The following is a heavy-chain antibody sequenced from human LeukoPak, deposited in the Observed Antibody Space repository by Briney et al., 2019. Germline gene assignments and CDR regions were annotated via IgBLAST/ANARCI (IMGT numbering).Heavy chain of an antibody. D-gene: IGHD3-22*01. CDR2: IKSKIDGGTT. CDR3: STLTMKLVHPDY. V-gene: IGHV3-15*01. Sequence: PGGSLRLSCTASAFTFRNAWMNWVRQAPGKGLEWVGLIKSKIDGGTTDYAAPVKGRFTISRDDSKNTLYLQMNSLKTEDTAVYYCSTLTMKLVHPDYWGQGTLVTVSS. J-gene: IGHJ4*02. CDR1: AFTFRNAW.